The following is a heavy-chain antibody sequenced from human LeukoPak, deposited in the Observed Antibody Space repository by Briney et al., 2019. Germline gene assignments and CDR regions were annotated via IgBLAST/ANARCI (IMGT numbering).Heavy chain of an antibody. J-gene: IGHJ4*02. CDR1: GGSISSYY. Sequence: SSETLSLTCTVSGGSISSYYWSWIWQPPGKGLEWIGYIYYSGSTNYNPSLKSRVTISVDTSKNQFSLKLSSVTAADTAVYYCARERRDGPHFDYWGQGTLVTVSS. V-gene: IGHV4-59*01. CDR3: ARERRDGPHFDY. CDR2: IYYSGST. D-gene: IGHD5-24*01.